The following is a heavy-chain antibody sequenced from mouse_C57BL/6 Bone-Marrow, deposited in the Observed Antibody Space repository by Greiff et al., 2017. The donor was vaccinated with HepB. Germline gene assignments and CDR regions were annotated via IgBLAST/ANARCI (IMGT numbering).Heavy chain of an antibody. CDR3: AREAVVATDWYFDV. J-gene: IGHJ1*03. D-gene: IGHD1-1*01. V-gene: IGHV1-64*01. CDR2: IHPNSGST. Sequence: VQLQQPGAELVKPGASVKLSCKASGYTFTSYWMHWVKQRPGQGLEWIGMIHPNSGSTNYNEKFKSKATLTVDKSSSTAYMQLSSLTSEDSAVYYCAREAVVATDWYFDVWGTGTTVTVSS. CDR1: GYTFTSYW.